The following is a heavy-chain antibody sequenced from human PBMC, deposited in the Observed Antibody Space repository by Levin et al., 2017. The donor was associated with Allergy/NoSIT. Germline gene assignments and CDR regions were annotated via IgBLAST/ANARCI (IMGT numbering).Heavy chain of an antibody. CDR2: ISSSGSYI. CDR3: ARIYSSPYYGMDV. D-gene: IGHD6-13*01. Sequence: GGSLRLSCAASGFTFSSYTMNWVRQAPGKGLEWVSSISSSGSYIYYADSVKGRFTISRDTAKNSLYLQMNSLRAEDTAVYYCARIYSSPYYGMDVWGQGTTVTVSS. V-gene: IGHV3-21*01. CDR1: GFTFSSYT. J-gene: IGHJ6*02.